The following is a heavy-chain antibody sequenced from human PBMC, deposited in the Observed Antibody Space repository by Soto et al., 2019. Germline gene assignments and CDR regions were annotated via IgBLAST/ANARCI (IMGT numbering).Heavy chain of an antibody. CDR2: IYYSGTA. V-gene: IGHV4-39*01. CDR3: ARHGATVYYFGY. J-gene: IGHJ4*02. CDR1: GGSIGSGTYF. Sequence: SETLSLTCTVSGGSIGSGTYFWGWIRQPPGKSLEWIGNIYYSGTAYYSPSLKSRVTISVDKSKNQLSLKLSSVTAADTAVYYCARHGATVYYFGYWGQGTLVTVSS. D-gene: IGHD4-17*01.